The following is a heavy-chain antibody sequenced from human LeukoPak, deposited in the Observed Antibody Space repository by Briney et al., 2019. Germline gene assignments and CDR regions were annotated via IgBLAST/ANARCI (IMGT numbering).Heavy chain of an antibody. J-gene: IGHJ4*02. CDR2: MYYSGST. V-gene: IGHV4-59*01. Sequence: SETLSLTCTISGDSISTYYWSWIREPPGKGLEWIGYMYYSGSTNYNPSLKSRVTISLDTPKNQFSLRLNSVTAADTAVYYCARGVAGYGPYDYWGQGTLVTFSS. CDR1: GDSISTYY. CDR3: ARGVAGYGPYDY. D-gene: IGHD5-12*01.